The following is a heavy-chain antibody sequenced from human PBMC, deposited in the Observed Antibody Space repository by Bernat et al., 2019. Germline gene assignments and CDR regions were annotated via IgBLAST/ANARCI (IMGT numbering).Heavy chain of an antibody. CDR2: IRYDGSNK. V-gene: IGHV3-30*02. CDR1: GFTFSSYA. D-gene: IGHD5-12*01. Sequence: QVQLVESGGGVVQPGRSLRLSCAASGFTFSSYAMHWVRQAPGKGLEWVAFIRYDGSNKYYADSVKGRFTISRDNSKNTLYLQMNSLRAEDTAVYYCAKDMRTVDIVATIPLGNYWGQGTLVTVSS. J-gene: IGHJ4*02. CDR3: AKDMRTVDIVATIPLGNY.